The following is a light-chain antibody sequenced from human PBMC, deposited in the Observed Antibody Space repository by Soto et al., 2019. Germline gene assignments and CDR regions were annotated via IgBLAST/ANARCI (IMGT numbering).Light chain of an antibody. CDR3: QSYDSRLRNVV. V-gene: IGLV1-40*01. CDR1: GSNIGAGYD. J-gene: IGLJ2*01. Sequence: QSVLTQPPSVSGAPGQRVTISCTGSGSNIGAGYDVHWYQQLPGTAPKLLISRNTNRPSGVPDRFSGSKSGTSASLAITGLQAEDEADYYCQSYDSRLRNVVFGGGTKVTVL. CDR2: RNT.